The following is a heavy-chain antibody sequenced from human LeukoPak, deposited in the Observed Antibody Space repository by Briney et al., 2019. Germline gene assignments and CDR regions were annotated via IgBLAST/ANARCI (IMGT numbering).Heavy chain of an antibody. J-gene: IGHJ3*02. D-gene: IGHD3-22*01. CDR3: AKSYYYDSSGYYWARVGAFDI. Sequence: PSETLSLTCAVYGGSFSGYYWSWIRQPPGKGLEWIGEINHSGSTNYNPSLKSRVTISVDTSKDQFSLKLSSVTAADTAVYYCAKSYYYDSSGYYWARVGAFDIWGQGTMVTVSS. CDR1: GGSFSGYY. V-gene: IGHV4-34*01. CDR2: INHSGST.